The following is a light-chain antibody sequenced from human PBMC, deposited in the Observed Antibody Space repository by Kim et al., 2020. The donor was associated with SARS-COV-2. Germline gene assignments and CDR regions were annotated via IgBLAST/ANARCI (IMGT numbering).Light chain of an antibody. J-gene: IGKJ4*01. V-gene: IGKV3-11*01. CDR2: DAS. CDR3: QQRGNWPSLT. Sequence: SPGERATLSCRASQSVSNYLAWYQQKPGQDPRLLISDASNRATGIPARFSGSGSGTDFTLTISSLEPEDFAVYYCQQRGNWPSLTFGGGTKVDIK. CDR1: QSVSNY.